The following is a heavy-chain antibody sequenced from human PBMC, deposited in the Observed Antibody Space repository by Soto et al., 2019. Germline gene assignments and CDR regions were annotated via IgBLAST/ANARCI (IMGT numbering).Heavy chain of an antibody. V-gene: IGHV3-23*01. CDR3: AKHDSSVTSWFDF. Sequence: EVRLLQSGGGLEQPGGPLRLSCAASGFSFNNFAMSWVRLAPGKGLEWVSGISGSGGTTYYADSVKGRITISRDNSKNTLYLQINSLRAEDTALYYCAKHDSSVTSWFDFWDQGTLVTVSS. CDR1: GFSFNNFA. CDR2: ISGSGGTT. D-gene: IGHD3-22*01. J-gene: IGHJ4*02.